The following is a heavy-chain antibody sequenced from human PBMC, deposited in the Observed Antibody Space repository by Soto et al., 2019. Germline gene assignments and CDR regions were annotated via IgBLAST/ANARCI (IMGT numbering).Heavy chain of an antibody. J-gene: IGHJ4*02. V-gene: IGHV3-11*01. CDR1: GFTFNDYY. Sequence: PGGSLRLSCAASGFTFNDYYMSWIRQAPGKGLEWVSYITTSGSLIYYADSVKGRFTVSRDNAKNSLYLQMNSLRVEDTAVYYCARGWQWLDYWGQGTLVTVSS. CDR3: ARGWQWLDY. D-gene: IGHD6-19*01. CDR2: ITTSGSLI.